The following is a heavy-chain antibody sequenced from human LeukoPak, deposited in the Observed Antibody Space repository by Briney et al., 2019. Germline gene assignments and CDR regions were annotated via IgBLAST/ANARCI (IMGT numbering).Heavy chain of an antibody. D-gene: IGHD6-13*01. CDR2: MNPNSGNT. Sequence: ASVKVSCKASGYTFTGYDINWVRQATGQGLEWMGWMNPNSGNTGYAQKFQGRVTMTRNTSISTAYMELSSLRSEDTAVYYCARLYTSSSWYAGYYYYYYGMDVWGQGTTVTVSS. V-gene: IGHV1-8*01. CDR3: ARLYTSSSWYAGYYYYYYGMDV. J-gene: IGHJ6*02. CDR1: GYTFTGYD.